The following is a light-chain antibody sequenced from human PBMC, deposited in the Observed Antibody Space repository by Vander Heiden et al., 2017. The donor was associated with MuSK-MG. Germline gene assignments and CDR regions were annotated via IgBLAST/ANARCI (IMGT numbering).Light chain of an antibody. Sequence: HSDLTQPPSVSGAPGQSNTISCTGTRNDLATYQRVSGYQRFPAKAPKRIRYEVTKRTSGLSDRVSGSKSGKTEYLTSSGLQAEDEAEDYCTSHTVTSTGVFGGGTKLTVL. CDR2: EVT. J-gene: IGLJ3*02. V-gene: IGLV2-18*02. CDR3: TSHTVTSTGV. CDR1: RNDLATYQR.